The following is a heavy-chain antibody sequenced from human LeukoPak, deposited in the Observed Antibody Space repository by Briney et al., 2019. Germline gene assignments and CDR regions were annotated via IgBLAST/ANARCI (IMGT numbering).Heavy chain of an antibody. CDR3: AKDSSGWSGPIDY. V-gene: IGHV3-23*01. CDR2: ISGGGGST. CDR1: GFTFSSYA. D-gene: IGHD6-19*01. J-gene: IGHJ4*02. Sequence: GGSLRLSCAASGFTFSSYAMSWVRQAPGKGLEWVSAISGGGGSTYYADSVKGRFTISRDNSKNTLYLQMNSLRAEDTAVYYCAKDSSGWSGPIDYWGQGTLVTVSS.